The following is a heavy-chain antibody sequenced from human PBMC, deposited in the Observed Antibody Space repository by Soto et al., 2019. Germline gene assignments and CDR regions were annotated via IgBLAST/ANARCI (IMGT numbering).Heavy chain of an antibody. Sequence: TVSLTCTVSGGSISSYYWSWIRQPPGKGLEWIGYIYYSGSTNYNPSLKSRVTISVDTSKNQFSLKLSSVTAADTAVYYCARVADYYDSSGYYPYGMDVWGQGTTVTVSS. CDR3: ARVADYYDSSGYYPYGMDV. J-gene: IGHJ6*02. V-gene: IGHV4-59*01. D-gene: IGHD3-22*01. CDR1: GGSISSYY. CDR2: IYYSGST.